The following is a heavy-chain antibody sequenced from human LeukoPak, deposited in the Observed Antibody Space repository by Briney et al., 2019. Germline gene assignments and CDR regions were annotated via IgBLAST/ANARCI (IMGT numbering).Heavy chain of an antibody. CDR1: GFTFSSYG. CDR2: ISYDGSNK. V-gene: IGHV3-30*18. J-gene: IGHJ4*02. CDR3: AKGEFEDSSGYYWTGSQRLDY. Sequence: GGSLRLSCAASGFTFSSYGMHWVRQAPGKGLEWVAVISYDGSNKYYADSVKGRFTIPRDNSKNTLYLQMNSLRAEDTAVYYCAKGEFEDSSGYYWTGSQRLDYWGQGTLVTVSS. D-gene: IGHD3-22*01.